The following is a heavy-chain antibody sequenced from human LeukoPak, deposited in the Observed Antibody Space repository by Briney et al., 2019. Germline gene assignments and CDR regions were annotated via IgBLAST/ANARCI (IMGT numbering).Heavy chain of an antibody. D-gene: IGHD3-10*01. V-gene: IGHV3-48*03. CDR1: GFTFSSYE. J-gene: IGHJ3*02. CDR3: ARDFGDDAFDI. Sequence: GGSLRLSCAASGFTFSSYEMNWVRQAPGKGLEWVSYISSSGSTIYYAASVKGRFTISRDNAKNSLYLQMNSLRAEDTAVYYCARDFGDDAFDIWGQGTMVTVSS. CDR2: ISSSGSTI.